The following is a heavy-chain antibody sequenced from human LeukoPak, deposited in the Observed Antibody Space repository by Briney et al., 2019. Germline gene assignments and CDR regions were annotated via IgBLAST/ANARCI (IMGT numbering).Heavy chain of an antibody. CDR2: INPNSGGT. CDR1: GYTFTGYY. D-gene: IGHD3-9*01. V-gene: IGHV1-2*06. J-gene: IGHJ4*02. CDR3: ARDLGDILTGYTFLD. Sequence: ASVKVSCKASGYTFTGYYMHWVRQAPGQGLEWMGRINPNSGGTNYAQKFQGRVTMTRDTSISTAYMELSRLGSDDTAVYYCARDLGDILTGYTFLDWGQGTLVTVSS.